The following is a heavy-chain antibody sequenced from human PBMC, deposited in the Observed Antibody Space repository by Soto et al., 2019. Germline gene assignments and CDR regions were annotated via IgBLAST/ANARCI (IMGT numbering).Heavy chain of an antibody. J-gene: IGHJ4*02. CDR2: IYYSGTT. CDR3: ARDRSGYSSIDY. CDR1: GGSISSGFFY. V-gene: IGHV4-31*03. Sequence: SVTLPLTCTVSGGSISSGFFYWSWIRQHPGKGLEWIGYIYYSGTTYYNPSLKSRLTISVDTSKNQFSLDLSSVTAADTAVYYCARDRSGYSSIDYWGQGTLVTVSS. D-gene: IGHD3-3*01.